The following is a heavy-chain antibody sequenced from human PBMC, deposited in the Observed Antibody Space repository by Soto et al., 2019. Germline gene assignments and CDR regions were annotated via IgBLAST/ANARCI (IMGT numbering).Heavy chain of an antibody. J-gene: IGHJ4*02. V-gene: IGHV1-18*01. CDR1: GYTLTELS. D-gene: IGHD6-13*01. CDR2: ISAYNGNT. Sequence: ASVKVSCKVSGYTLTELSMHWVRQAPGQGLEWMGWISAYNGNTNYAQKLQGRVTMTTDTSTSTAYMELRSLRSDDTAVYYCARVGRSSSLNYFDYWGQGTLVTVS. CDR3: ARVGRSSSLNYFDY.